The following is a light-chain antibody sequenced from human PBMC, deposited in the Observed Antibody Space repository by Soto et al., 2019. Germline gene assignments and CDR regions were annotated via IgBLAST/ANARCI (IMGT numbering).Light chain of an antibody. CDR2: KAP. Sequence: DIQMTQSPSTLYASVGDRVTITCRASQSISSWLAWYQQKPGKAPKLLSYKAPRLERGVPSRFSGSGSGTEFPLTIRSRHPYDCATYCCQQYNSYYVTFGPGTKVDIK. CDR3: QQYNSYYVT. CDR1: QSISSW. J-gene: IGKJ3*01. V-gene: IGKV1-5*03.